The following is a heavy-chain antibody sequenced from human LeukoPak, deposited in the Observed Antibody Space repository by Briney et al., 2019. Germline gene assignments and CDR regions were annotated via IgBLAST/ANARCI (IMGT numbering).Heavy chain of an antibody. D-gene: IGHD3-10*01. Sequence: PGGSLRLSCAASGFTFSRYWMHWVRQAPGKGLMWVSRISPDGSTTLYADSVKGRFTISRDNAKNSLYLQMNSLRVEDTAVFYCARFYGSGSWNDAFDIWGQGTMVTVSS. J-gene: IGHJ3*02. V-gene: IGHV3-74*03. CDR1: GFTFSRYW. CDR2: ISPDGSTT. CDR3: ARFYGSGSWNDAFDI.